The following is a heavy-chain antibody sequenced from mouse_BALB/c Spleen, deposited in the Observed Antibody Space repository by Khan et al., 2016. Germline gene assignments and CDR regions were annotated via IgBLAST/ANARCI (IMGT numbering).Heavy chain of an antibody. CDR2: ISYSGST. V-gene: IGHV3-8*02. J-gene: IGHJ3*01. CDR1: GDSITSGY. CDR3: ATYDGYVFAY. D-gene: IGHD2-3*01. Sequence: MQLEESGPSLVKPSQTLSLTCSVTGDSITSGYWNWIRKFPGNKFEYMGYISYSGSTYYHPSLKRRISITRDTSKNQYYLQLNSVTTEDTTTYCCATYDGYVFAYWGQGTLVTVSA.